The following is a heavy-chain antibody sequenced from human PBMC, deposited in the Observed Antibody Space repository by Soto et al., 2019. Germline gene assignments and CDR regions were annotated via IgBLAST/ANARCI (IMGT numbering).Heavy chain of an antibody. CDR2: ISWNSGSI. D-gene: IGHD3-3*01. V-gene: IGHV3-9*01. Sequence: SLRLSCAASGFTFDDYAMHWVRQAPGKGLEWVSGISWNSGSIGYADSVKGRFTISRDNAKNSLYLQMNSLRAEDTALYYCAKDALVSYYDFWSGYFRYFDYWGQGTLVTVCS. CDR1: GFTFDDYA. J-gene: IGHJ4*02. CDR3: AKDALVSYYDFWSGYFRYFDY.